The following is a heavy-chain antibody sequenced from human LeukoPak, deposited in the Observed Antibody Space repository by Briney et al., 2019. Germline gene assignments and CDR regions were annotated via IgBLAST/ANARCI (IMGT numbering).Heavy chain of an antibody. V-gene: IGHV4-30-4*08. D-gene: IGHD3-16*01. CDR1: GGSISSGDYY. J-gene: IGHJ5*02. CDR2: IYYSGST. Sequence: PSETLCLTCTVSGGSISSGDYYWSWIRQPPGKGLEWIGYIYYSGSTYYNPSLKSRVTISVDTSKNQFSLKLSSVTAADTAVYYCARIYERPDNWFDPWGQGTLVTVSS. CDR3: ARIYERPDNWFDP.